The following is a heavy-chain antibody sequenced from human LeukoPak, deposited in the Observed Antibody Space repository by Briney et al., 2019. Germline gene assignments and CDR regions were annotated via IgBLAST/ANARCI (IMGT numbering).Heavy chain of an antibody. V-gene: IGHV3-23*01. Sequence: GGSLRLSCAASGFTFSSYWMSWVRQAPGKGLEWVSVISSSGGSTYYADSVKGRFTISRDNSKNTLYLQMNSLRAEDTAVYYCAKGSRSIAVDNLCDYWGQGTLVTVSS. D-gene: IGHD6-6*01. CDR3: AKGSRSIAVDNLCDY. CDR2: ISSSGGST. CDR1: GFTFSSYW. J-gene: IGHJ4*02.